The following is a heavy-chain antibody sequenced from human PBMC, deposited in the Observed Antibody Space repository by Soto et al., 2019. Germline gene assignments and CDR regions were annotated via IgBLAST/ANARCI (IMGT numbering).Heavy chain of an antibody. J-gene: IGHJ4*02. CDR3: ARGRYFDWAYYFDY. Sequence: PSETLSLTCTVSGGSISSGDYYWSWIRQPPGKGLEWIGYIYYSGSTYYNPSLKSRATISVDTSKNQFSLKLSSVTAADTAVYYCARGRYFDWAYYFDYWGQGTLVTVSS. CDR2: IYYSGST. V-gene: IGHV4-30-4*01. D-gene: IGHD3-9*01. CDR1: GGSISSGDYY.